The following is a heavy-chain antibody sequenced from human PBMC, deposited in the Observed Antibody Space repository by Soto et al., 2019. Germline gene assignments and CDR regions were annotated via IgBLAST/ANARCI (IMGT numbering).Heavy chain of an antibody. CDR3: ARGLISGSHYSGGWYYFDS. J-gene: IGHJ4*02. D-gene: IGHD1-26*01. V-gene: IGHV4-39*01. Sequence: PSETLSLTCTVSSDSVSSSSYTWGWIRQPPGKGPEWIGSIYSSGSTYYNPSLNSRVTVSVDTSKNQFSLKVTSVTAADTAVYYCARGLISGSHYSGGWYYFDSWGQGTQVTVSS. CDR2: IYSSGST. CDR1: SDSVSSSSYT.